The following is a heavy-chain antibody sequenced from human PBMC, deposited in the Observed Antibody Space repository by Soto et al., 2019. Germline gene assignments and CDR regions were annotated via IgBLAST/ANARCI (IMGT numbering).Heavy chain of an antibody. CDR2: IYHSGST. Sequence: QVQLQESGPGLVKPSQTLSLTCTVSGSSISSGSYCWSWIRQHPGKGLEWIGYIYHSGSTYYNPSLKSRATISLDTSKNQFSLKLSSVTAADTAVYYCARDYMAVVDWGQGTLVTVSS. V-gene: IGHV4-31*03. CDR3: ARDYMAVVD. J-gene: IGHJ4*02. D-gene: IGHD2-15*01. CDR1: GSSISSGSYC.